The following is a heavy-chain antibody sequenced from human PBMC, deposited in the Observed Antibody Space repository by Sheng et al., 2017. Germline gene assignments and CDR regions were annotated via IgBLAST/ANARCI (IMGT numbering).Heavy chain of an antibody. J-gene: IGHJ6*02. V-gene: IGHV1-8*03. Sequence: QVHLLQSGAELKEPGASVKVSCKASGYTLTSYDLNWVRQTTGQGLEWMGWINPNTGSTLPAQKFRGRVTFSRDTSKNTAFMELNSLTSDDTAVYYCVRQLGVWIGSQTYYYMDVWGQGP. CDR2: INPNTGST. CDR3: VRQLGVWIGSQTYYYMDV. CDR1: GYTLTSYD. D-gene: IGHD3-3*01.